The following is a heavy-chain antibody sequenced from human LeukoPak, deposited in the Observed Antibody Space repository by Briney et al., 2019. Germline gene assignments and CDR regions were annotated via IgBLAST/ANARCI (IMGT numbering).Heavy chain of an antibody. CDR3: ARRSYGGNASGAFDI. D-gene: IGHD4-23*01. CDR1: GGSISSSSYY. Sequence: SETLSLTCTVSGGSISSSSYYWGWIRQPPGKGLEWIGSIYYSGSTYYNPSLKSRVTISVDTSKNQFSLKLSSVTAADTAVYYCARRSYGGNASGAFDIWGQRTMVTVSS. CDR2: IYYSGST. J-gene: IGHJ3*02. V-gene: IGHV4-39*01.